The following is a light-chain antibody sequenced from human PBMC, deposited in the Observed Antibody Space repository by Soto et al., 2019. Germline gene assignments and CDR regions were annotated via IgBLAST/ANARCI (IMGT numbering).Light chain of an antibody. CDR1: SSNIGAGYD. CDR3: QSYDSSLRDV. Sequence: QSVLTQPPSVSGAPGQRVTISCTGSSSNIGAGYDVHWYQQLPGTAPKLLIYGNTDRPSGVPDRFSGSKSGTSASLAITGLQTEDEADYYCQSYDSSLRDVFGNGTEVTVL. CDR2: GNT. V-gene: IGLV1-40*01. J-gene: IGLJ1*01.